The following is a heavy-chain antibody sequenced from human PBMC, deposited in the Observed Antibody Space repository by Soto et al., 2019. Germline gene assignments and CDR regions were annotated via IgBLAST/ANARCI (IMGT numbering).Heavy chain of an antibody. CDR2: MWHSGST. CDR3: ARWDVVSTLVYY. Sequence: SETLPLTCVVSGYSVISTYYWGWIRQPPGKGLEWIGHMWHSGSTDYNPSLKSRVTLSVDTSKNQFSLNVTSVTAADAAVYYCARWDVVSTLVYYWGQGTLVTVSS. D-gene: IGHD2-21*01. J-gene: IGHJ4*02. CDR1: GYSVISTYY. V-gene: IGHV4-38-2*01.